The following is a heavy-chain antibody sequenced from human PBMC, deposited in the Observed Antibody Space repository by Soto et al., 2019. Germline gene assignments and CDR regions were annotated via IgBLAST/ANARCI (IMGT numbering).Heavy chain of an antibody. Sequence: PGGSLRLSCAASGFTFSSYSMNWVRQAPGEGLEWVSSISSSSSYIYYADSVKGRFTISRDNAKNSLYLQMNSLRAEDTAVYYCARDFYDSSGYYAFDIWGQGTMVTVSS. CDR1: GFTFSSYS. V-gene: IGHV3-21*01. CDR2: ISSSSSYI. CDR3: ARDFYDSSGYYAFDI. J-gene: IGHJ3*02. D-gene: IGHD3-22*01.